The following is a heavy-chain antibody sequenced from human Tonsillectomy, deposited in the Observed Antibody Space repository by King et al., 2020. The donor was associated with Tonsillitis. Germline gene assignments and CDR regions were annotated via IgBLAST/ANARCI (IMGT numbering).Heavy chain of an antibody. J-gene: IGHJ6*02. CDR3: AGPSIVVVPAAIGAYYYGMDV. Sequence: VQLVESGAEVKKPGASVKVSCKASGYTFTGYYMHWVRQAPGQGLEWMGWINPNSGGTNYAQKFQGRVTMTRDTSISTAHMELSRLGSDDTAVYYWAGPSIVVVPAAIGAYYYGMDVWGQGTTVTVSS. D-gene: IGHD2-2*01. CDR2: INPNSGGT. CDR1: GYTFTGYY. V-gene: IGHV1-2*02.